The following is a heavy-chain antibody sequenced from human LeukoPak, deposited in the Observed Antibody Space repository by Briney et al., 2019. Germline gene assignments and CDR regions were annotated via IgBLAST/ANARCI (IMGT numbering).Heavy chain of an antibody. Sequence: GGSLRLSCAASGFTFSSYGIHWVRQTPGKGLEWVAVISYDGSNKYYADSVKGRFTISRDNSKNTLYLQMNSLRAEDTAVYYCAKATGYLLWGQGTLVIVSS. J-gene: IGHJ4*02. CDR3: AKATGYLL. D-gene: IGHD1-14*01. CDR2: ISYDGSNK. CDR1: GFTFSSYG. V-gene: IGHV3-30*18.